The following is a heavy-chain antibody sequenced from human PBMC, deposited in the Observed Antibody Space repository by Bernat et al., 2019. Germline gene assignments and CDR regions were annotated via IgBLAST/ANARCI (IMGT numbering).Heavy chain of an antibody. CDR3: AKGPGTTRYYMDV. CDR2: IWYDGSNK. CDR1: GFTFSSYG. Sequence: VQLVESGGGLVQPGGSLRLSCAASGFTFSSYGMYWVRQAPGKGLEWVAVIWYDGSNKYYADSVKGRFTISRDNSKNTLYLQMNSLRAEDTAVYYCAKGPGTTRYYMDVWGKGTTVTVSS. J-gene: IGHJ6*03. D-gene: IGHD1-1*01. V-gene: IGHV3-33*06.